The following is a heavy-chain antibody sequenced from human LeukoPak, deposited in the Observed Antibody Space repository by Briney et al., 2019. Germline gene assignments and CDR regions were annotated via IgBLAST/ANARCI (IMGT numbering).Heavy chain of an antibody. CDR1: RFTFSSYA. V-gene: IGHV3-33*06. J-gene: IGHJ4*02. D-gene: IGHD3-16*01. Sequence: GGSLRLSCGASRFTFSSYAMHWVRQAPGKGLEWVAVVSYDGSTKYYADSVKGRFTISRDNSKNTVYLQMNSLRAEDTAVYYCAKRGRTWDLESWGQGTLLTVSS. CDR3: AKRGRTWDLES. CDR2: VSYDGSTK.